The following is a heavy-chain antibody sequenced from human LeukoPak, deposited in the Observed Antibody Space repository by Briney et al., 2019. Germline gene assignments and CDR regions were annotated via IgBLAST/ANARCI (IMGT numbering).Heavy chain of an antibody. V-gene: IGHV6-1*01. D-gene: IGHD6-13*01. CDR1: GYSVSSNSAA. CDR2: TYYRSKWYN. J-gene: IGHJ4*02. CDR3: ARGGTAAAGPRLDY. Sequence: SQTLSLTCAISGYSVSSNSAAWNWIRQSPSRGLECLGRTYYRSKWYNDYAVSVKSRITINPDTSKNQFSLQLNSVTPEDTAVYYCARGGTAAAGPRLDYRGQGTLVTVSS.